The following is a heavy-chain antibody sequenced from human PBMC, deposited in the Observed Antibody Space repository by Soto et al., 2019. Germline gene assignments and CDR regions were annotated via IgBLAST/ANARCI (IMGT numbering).Heavy chain of an antibody. CDR1: GGTFSNYV. CDR3: ARDMTRTVVPYFDC. J-gene: IGHJ4*02. D-gene: IGHD1-7*01. V-gene: IGHV1-69*06. CDR2: IIPISGAA. Sequence: QVQLVQSGAEVKNPGSSVKVSCKASGGTFSNYVVNWVRQAPGQGLEWMGRIIPISGAANYAQKVQGRVTITEDKSTSTSYMELSSLRSEDTAVYYCARDMTRTVVPYFDCWGQGTLVTVSS.